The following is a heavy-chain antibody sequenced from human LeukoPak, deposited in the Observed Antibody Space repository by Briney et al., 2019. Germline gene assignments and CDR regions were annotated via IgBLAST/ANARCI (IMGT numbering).Heavy chain of an antibody. V-gene: IGHV3-23*01. D-gene: IGHD4-23*01. CDR1: GFTLSSYA. CDR2: ISDSGNT. CDR3: VRATAVAFDY. Sequence: PGGSLRLSCAASGFTLSSYAMSWVRQAPGKGLEWVSAISDSGNTYHADSVKGRFTISRDSSKNTLFLQMNSLRAEDTAVYYCVRATAVAFDYWGQGTLVTVSS. J-gene: IGHJ4*02.